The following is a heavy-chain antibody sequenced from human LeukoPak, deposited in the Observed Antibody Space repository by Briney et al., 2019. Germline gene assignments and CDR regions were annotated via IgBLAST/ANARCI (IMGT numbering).Heavy chain of an antibody. CDR1: GFTFSSYG. CDR2: ISGSGDNT. CDR3: AKDLAYYYDSSGQFDY. D-gene: IGHD3-22*01. V-gene: IGHV3-23*01. Sequence: GGSLRLSCAASGFTFSSYGMSWVRQAPGKGLEWVSVISGSGDNTHYADSVKGRFTISRDNSKNTLYLQMNSLRAEDTAVYYCAKDLAYYYDSSGQFDYWGQGTLVTVSS. J-gene: IGHJ4*02.